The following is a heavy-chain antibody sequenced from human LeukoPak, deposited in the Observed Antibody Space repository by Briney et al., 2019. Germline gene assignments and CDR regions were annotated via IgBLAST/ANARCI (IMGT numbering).Heavy chain of an antibody. D-gene: IGHD3-22*01. CDR2: INHSGST. V-gene: IGHV4-39*07. CDR3: ARDAYYDSSGYLYHYYGMDV. J-gene: IGHJ6*02. Sequence: SETLSLTCTVSGGSITTSGHYWSWIRQPPGKGLEWIGEINHSGSTNHNPSLKSRVTISVDTSKNQFSLKLSSVTAADTAVYYCARDAYYDSSGYLYHYYGMDVWGQGTTVTVSS. CDR1: GGSITTSGHY.